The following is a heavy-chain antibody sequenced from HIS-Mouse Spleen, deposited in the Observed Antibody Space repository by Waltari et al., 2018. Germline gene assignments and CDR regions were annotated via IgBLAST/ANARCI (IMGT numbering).Heavy chain of an antibody. CDR1: GFTFSSYD. CDR2: IGTAGDT. Sequence: EVQLVESGGGLVQPGGSLRLSCAASGFTFSSYDMHWVRQATGKGLEWVSAIGTAGDTDYPGSVKGRFTISRENAKNSLYLQMNSLRAGDTAVYYCARAIWFGESHDAFDIWGQGTMVTVSS. CDR3: ARAIWFGESHDAFDI. D-gene: IGHD3-10*01. J-gene: IGHJ3*02. V-gene: IGHV3-13*01.